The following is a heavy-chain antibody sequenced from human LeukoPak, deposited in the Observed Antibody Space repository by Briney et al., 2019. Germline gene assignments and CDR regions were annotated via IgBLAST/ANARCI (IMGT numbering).Heavy chain of an antibody. Sequence: GGSLRLSCAASGFTFSSYSMNWVRQAPGKGLEWVSSISSSSSHIYYADSVKGRFTISRDNAKNSLHLQMNSLRAEDTAVYYCARSDIAAAGTFDYWGQGTLVTVSS. V-gene: IGHV3-21*01. D-gene: IGHD6-13*01. CDR2: ISSSSSHI. J-gene: IGHJ4*02. CDR1: GFTFSSYS. CDR3: ARSDIAAAGTFDY.